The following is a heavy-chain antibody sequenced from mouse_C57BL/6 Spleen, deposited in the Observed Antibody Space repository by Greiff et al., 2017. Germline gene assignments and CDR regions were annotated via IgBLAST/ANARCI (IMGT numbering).Heavy chain of an antibody. V-gene: IGHV5-4*01. CDR2: ISDGGSYT. Sequence: DVHLVESGGGLVKPGGSLKLSCAASGFTFSSYAMSWVRQTPEKRLEWVATISDGGSYTYYPDNVKGRFTISRDNAKNNLYLQMSHLKSEDTAMYYCARKDAMDYWGQGTSVTVSS. CDR3: ARKDAMDY. J-gene: IGHJ4*01. CDR1: GFTFSSYA.